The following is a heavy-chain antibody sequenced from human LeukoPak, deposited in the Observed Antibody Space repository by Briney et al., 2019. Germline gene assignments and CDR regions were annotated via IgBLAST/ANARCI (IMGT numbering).Heavy chain of an antibody. CDR1: GDTLTELS. Sequence: ASVKVSCKVSGDTLTELSMHWVRQAPGKGLEWMGGFDPKEGERVYAQNFQGRFTMTEDTSSGTAYMELNSLRSEDTAVYYCTTREIVVEPAVTSLVRGVLWRSDFWGHGTLVTVSS. D-gene: IGHD2-2*01. CDR3: TTREIVVEPAVTSLVRGVLWRSDF. CDR2: FDPKEGER. J-gene: IGHJ4*01. V-gene: IGHV1-24*01.